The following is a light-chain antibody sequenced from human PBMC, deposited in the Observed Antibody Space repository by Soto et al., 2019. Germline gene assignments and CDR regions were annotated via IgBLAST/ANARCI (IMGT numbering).Light chain of an antibody. J-gene: IGKJ1*01. CDR2: DAS. CDR1: QSVRRY. Sequence: EIVLTQSPATLSLSPGDTATLSCRASQSVRRYLAWYQHKPGQAPRLLIYDASNRATGIPARFSGSGSGTDFPLTISSLEPEDFATYYCHQRSNWLTLGQGTKVEIK. CDR3: HQRSNWLT. V-gene: IGKV3-11*01.